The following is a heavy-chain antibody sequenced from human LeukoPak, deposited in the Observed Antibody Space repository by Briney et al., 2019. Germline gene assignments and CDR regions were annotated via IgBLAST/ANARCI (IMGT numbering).Heavy chain of an antibody. CDR2: INAGNGNT. CDR3: ATLEGIAADGPPWGI. CDR1: GYTFTSYA. J-gene: IGHJ3*02. D-gene: IGHD6-13*01. V-gene: IGHV1-3*01. Sequence: ASVKVSCKASGYTFTSYAMHWVRQAPGQRLEWMGWINAGNGNTKYSQKFQDRVTITRDTSASTAYMELSSLRSEDTAVSYCATLEGIAADGPPWGIWGQGTMVTVSS.